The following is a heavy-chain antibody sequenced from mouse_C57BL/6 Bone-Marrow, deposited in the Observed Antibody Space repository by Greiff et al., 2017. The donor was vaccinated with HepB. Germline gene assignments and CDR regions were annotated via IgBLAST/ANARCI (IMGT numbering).Heavy chain of an antibody. CDR2: IYPGSGNT. Sequence: QVQLQQSGAELVRPGASVKLSCKASGYTFTDYYINWVKQRPGQGLEWIARIYPGSGNTYYNEKFKGKATLTAEKSSSTAYMQLSSLTSEDSAVYFCARVGIYYDLSSFAYWGQGTLVTVSA. D-gene: IGHD2-4*01. CDR3: ARVGIYYDLSSFAY. J-gene: IGHJ3*01. CDR1: GYTFTDYY. V-gene: IGHV1-76*01.